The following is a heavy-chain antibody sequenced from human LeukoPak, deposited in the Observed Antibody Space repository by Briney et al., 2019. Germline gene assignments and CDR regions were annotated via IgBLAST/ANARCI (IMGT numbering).Heavy chain of an antibody. CDR2: INHSGST. J-gene: IGHJ6*03. Sequence: SETLSLTCAAYGGSFSGYYWSWIRRPPGKGLEWIGEINHSGSTNYNPSLKSRVTISVDTSKNQFSLKLSSVTAADTAVYYCAGSGYYYYMDVWGKGTTVTVPS. CDR3: AGSGYYYYMDV. CDR1: GGSFSGYY. V-gene: IGHV4-34*01. D-gene: IGHD3-3*01.